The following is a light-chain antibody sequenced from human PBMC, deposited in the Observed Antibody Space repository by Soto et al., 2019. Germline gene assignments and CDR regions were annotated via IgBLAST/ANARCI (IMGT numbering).Light chain of an antibody. Sequence: EIVLTQSPGTLSLSPGERATLSCRASQSISSSYLAWYQQKPGQAPRLLIYGASNRATGIPDRFSGSGSGTDFTLAINRLEREEFAVYYCQEYGSSSYTFGQGTKLDIK. J-gene: IGKJ2*01. CDR3: QEYGSSSYT. V-gene: IGKV3-20*01. CDR2: GAS. CDR1: QSISSSY.